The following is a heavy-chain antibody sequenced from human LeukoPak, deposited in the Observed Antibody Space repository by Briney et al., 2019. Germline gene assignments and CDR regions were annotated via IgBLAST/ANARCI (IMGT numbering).Heavy chain of an antibody. CDR1: GITFSSHA. D-gene: IGHD5-24*01. V-gene: IGHV3-23*01. CDR3: ASRDGYNGYAFDI. J-gene: IGHJ3*02. Sequence: GGSLRLSCVASGITFSSHAMTWVRQAPGKGLEWVSGITDSGGSAYHADSVKGRFTISRDNSKNTLYLQMNSLRAEDTAVYYCASRDGYNGYAFDIWGQGTMVTVSS. CDR2: ITDSGGSA.